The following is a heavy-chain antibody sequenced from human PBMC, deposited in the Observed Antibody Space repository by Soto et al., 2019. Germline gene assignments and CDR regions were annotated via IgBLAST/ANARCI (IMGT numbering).Heavy chain of an antibody. V-gene: IGHV3-23*01. D-gene: IGHD6-13*01. J-gene: IGHJ4*02. CDR3: AKYLYSSSWAFDY. CDR1: GFTFSSYA. Sequence: EVQLLESGGGLVQPGGSLRLSCAASGFTFSSYAMSWVRQAPGKGLEWVSGISVSGGSTYYADSVKGRFTISRDDSKNTVYLQMNSLRAEDTVLYYCAKYLYSSSWAFDYWGQGTLVTVP. CDR2: ISVSGGST.